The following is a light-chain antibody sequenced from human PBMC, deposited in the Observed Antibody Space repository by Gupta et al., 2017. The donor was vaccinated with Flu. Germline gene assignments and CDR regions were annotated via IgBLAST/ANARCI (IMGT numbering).Light chain of an antibody. CDR1: QSVLYSSNNKNY. CDR2: WAS. CDR3: QQYYSTPT. V-gene: IGKV4-1*01. Sequence: DIVMPQSPDSLAVSLGERATINCKSSQSVLYSSNNKNYLAWYQQKPGQPPKLLIYWASTRESGVPDRFSGSGSGTDFTLTISSLQAEDVAVYYCQQYYSTPTFGQGTKVE. J-gene: IGKJ1*01.